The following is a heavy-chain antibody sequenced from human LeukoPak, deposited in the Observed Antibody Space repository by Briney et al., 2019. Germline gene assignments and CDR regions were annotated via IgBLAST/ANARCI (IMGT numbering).Heavy chain of an antibody. D-gene: IGHD3-16*01. CDR3: ATILLRLGEYHFDY. V-gene: IGHV1-24*01. J-gene: IGHJ4*02. CDR1: GYTLTELS. CDR2: FGPEDGET. Sequence: ASVKVSCKVSGYTLTELSMHWVRQAPGKGLEWMGGFGPEDGETIYAQKFQGRVTMTEDTSTDTAYMELSSLRSEDTAVYYCATILLRLGEYHFDYWGQGTLVTVSS.